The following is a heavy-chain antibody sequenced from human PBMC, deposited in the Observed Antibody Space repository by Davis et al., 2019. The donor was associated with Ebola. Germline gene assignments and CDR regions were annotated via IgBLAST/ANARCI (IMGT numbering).Heavy chain of an antibody. CDR3: ASHITTWGYYYYGMDV. CDR1: GGSFSGYY. J-gene: IGHJ6*02. CDR2: INHSGST. D-gene: IGHD3-3*01. V-gene: IGHV4-34*01. Sequence: SETLSLTCAVYGGSFSGYYWSWIRQPPGKGLEWIGEINHSGSTNYTPSLKIRVTISVDTSKNQFSLKLSSVTAADTAVYYCASHITTWGYYYYGMDVWGQGTTVTVSS.